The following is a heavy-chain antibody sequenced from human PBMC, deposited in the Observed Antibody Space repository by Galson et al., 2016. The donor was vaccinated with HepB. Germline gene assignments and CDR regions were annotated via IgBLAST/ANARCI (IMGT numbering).Heavy chain of an antibody. D-gene: IGHD6-19*01. CDR2: ISGSGANT. V-gene: IGHV3-23*01. Sequence: SLRLSCAASGFTFTIYAMPWVRQAPGKGLEWVSAISGSGANTYYADSVKGRFTISRDNSKNTLYLQMNSLRAEDTAIYYCAKDRRQWLDSDIDYWGQGTLVTVS. J-gene: IGHJ4*02. CDR3: AKDRRQWLDSDIDY. CDR1: GFTFTIYA.